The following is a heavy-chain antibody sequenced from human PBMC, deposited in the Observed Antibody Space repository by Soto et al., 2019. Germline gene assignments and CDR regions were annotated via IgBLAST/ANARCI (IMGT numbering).Heavy chain of an antibody. Sequence: SETLSLTCTVSGGSISSYYWSWVRQPAGKGLEWIGRIYTSGSTNYNPSLKSRVTMSVDTSKNQFSLKLSSVTAADTAVYYCARDQYCSGTSCYPLDGLRWFDPWGQGTLVTVSS. CDR3: ARDQYCSGTSCYPLDGLRWFDP. J-gene: IGHJ5*02. D-gene: IGHD2-2*01. V-gene: IGHV4-4*07. CDR1: GGSISSYY. CDR2: IYTSGST.